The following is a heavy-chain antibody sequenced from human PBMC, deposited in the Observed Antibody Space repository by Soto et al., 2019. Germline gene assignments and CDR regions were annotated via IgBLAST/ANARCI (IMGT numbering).Heavy chain of an antibody. CDR2: ISSSSSYI. CDR1: GFTFSSYS. D-gene: IGHD1-7*01. CDR3: ARALELQGYYGMDV. Sequence: PGGSLRLSCAASGFTFSSYSMNWVRQALGKGLEWVSSISSSSSYIYYADSVKGRFTISRDNAKNSLYLQMNSLRDEDTAVYYCARALELQGYYGMDVWGQGTTVTVSS. J-gene: IGHJ6*01. V-gene: IGHV3-21*01.